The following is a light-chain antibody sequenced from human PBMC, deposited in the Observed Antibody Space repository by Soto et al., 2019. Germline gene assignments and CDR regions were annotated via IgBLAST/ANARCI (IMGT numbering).Light chain of an antibody. CDR1: SSNIGSNY. CDR3: AAWDDSLSGPM. V-gene: IGLV1-47*01. J-gene: IGLJ7*01. CDR2: RNN. Sequence: QSVLTQPPSASGTPGQRVTISCSGSSSNIGSNYVYWYQHLPGTAPKLLIYRNNQRPSGVPDRFSGSKSGTSASLAISGLRSEDEADYYCAAWDDSLSGPMFGGGTQLTVL.